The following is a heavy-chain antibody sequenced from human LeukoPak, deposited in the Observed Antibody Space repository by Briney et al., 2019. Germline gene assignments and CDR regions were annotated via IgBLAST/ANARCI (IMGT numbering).Heavy chain of an antibody. D-gene: IGHD2-15*01. Sequence: GGSLRLSCAASGFTFSSYSMNWVRQAPGKGLEWVSYISSSSSTIYYADSVKGRFTISRDNAKNSLYLQMNSLRAEDTAVYYCARDLNAKDGSFDYWGQGTLVTVSS. CDR1: GFTFSSYS. J-gene: IGHJ4*02. V-gene: IGHV3-48*01. CDR3: ARDLNAKDGSFDY. CDR2: ISSSSSTI.